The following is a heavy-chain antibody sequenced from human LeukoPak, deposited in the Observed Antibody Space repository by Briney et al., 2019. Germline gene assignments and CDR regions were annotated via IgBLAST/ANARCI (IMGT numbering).Heavy chain of an antibody. CDR1: GGTFSSYA. Sequence: ASVKVSCKASGGTFSSYAISWVRQAPGQGLEWMGGIIPIFGTANYAQKFQGRVTVTTDESTSTAYMELSSLRSEDTAVYYCARPRDILTGSWFDPWGQGTLVTVSS. CDR2: IIPIFGTA. D-gene: IGHD3-9*01. CDR3: ARPRDILTGSWFDP. V-gene: IGHV1-69*05. J-gene: IGHJ5*02.